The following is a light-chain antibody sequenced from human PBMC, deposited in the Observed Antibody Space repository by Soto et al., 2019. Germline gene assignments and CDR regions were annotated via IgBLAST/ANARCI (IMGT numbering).Light chain of an antibody. V-gene: IGKV1-39*01. J-gene: IGKJ4*01. CDR1: QSISSY. CDR3: HQSYSTPLT. CDR2: AAS. Sequence: EIQMTQSPSSLSASVGDRVTITCRASQSISSYLNWYQQKLGKAPKLLIYAASSLQTGVPSRFRGSGSGTDFTLTISSLQPEDFATYYCHQSYSTPLTFGGGTKVDIK.